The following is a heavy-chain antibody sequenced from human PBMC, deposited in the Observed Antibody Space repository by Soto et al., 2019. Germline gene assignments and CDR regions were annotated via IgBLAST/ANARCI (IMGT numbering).Heavy chain of an antibody. J-gene: IGHJ6*03. V-gene: IGHV3-64*01. CDR1: GFTFSSYA. Sequence: GGSLSLSCAASGFTFSSYAMHWVRQAPGKGLEYVSAISSNGGSTYYANSVKGRFTISRDNSKNTLYLQMGSLRAEDMAVYYCARGYTYDFWSGSSGADYYYYYYMDVWGKGTTVTVSS. CDR2: ISSNGGST. D-gene: IGHD3-3*01. CDR3: ARGYTYDFWSGSSGADYYYYYYMDV.